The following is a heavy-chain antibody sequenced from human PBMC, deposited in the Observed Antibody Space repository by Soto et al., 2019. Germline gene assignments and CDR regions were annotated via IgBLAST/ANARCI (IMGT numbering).Heavy chain of an antibody. Sequence: SETLSLTCAFSGFSLSSATYYWSWIRQHPGKGLEWIGYFYHSGSTYYKPSLRSRVTISLDTSKNQFSLNLRSVTDADTAIYHCGREETENVALDIGGQGTLVTVS. V-gene: IGHV4-31*11. CDR3: GREETENVALDI. CDR1: GFSLSSATYY. J-gene: IGHJ3*02. CDR2: FYHSGST.